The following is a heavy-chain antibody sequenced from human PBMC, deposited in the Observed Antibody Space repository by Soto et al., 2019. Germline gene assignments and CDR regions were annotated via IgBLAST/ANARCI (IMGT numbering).Heavy chain of an antibody. CDR3: ARGGDREGDWFDP. CDR2: IYYSGST. V-gene: IGHV4-30-4*01. J-gene: IGHJ5*02. Sequence: PSETLSLTCTVSGGSISSGDYYWSWIRQPPGKGLEWIGYIYYSGSTYYNPSLKSRVTISVDTSKNQFSLKLSSVTAADTSVYYCARGGDREGDWFDPWGQGTLVTVSS. D-gene: IGHD3-16*01. CDR1: GGSISSGDYY.